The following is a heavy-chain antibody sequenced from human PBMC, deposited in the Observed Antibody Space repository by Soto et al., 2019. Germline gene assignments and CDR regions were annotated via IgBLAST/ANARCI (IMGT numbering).Heavy chain of an antibody. Sequence: QVQLQESGPGLVKPSQTLSLTCTVSGGSISSGGYYWSWIRQHPGKGLEWIGYLYYSGSTYDNPSLKCCVTISAGAAKNRFSREMSSVTAAITAVYYWARGPPSSSWYRCRGRGTLFAVSS. V-gene: IGHV4-31*03. CDR3: ARGPPSSSWYRC. CDR2: LYYSGST. CDR1: GGSISSGGYY. D-gene: IGHD6-13*01. J-gene: IGHJ4*02.